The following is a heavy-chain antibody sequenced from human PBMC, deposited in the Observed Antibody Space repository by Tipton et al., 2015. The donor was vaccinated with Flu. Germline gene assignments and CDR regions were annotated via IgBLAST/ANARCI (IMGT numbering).Heavy chain of an antibody. V-gene: IGHV3-13*01. CDR2: IGTAGDT. J-gene: IGHJ6*02. D-gene: IGHD2-8*01. CDR1: GFTFSSYD. Sequence: GSLRLSCQASGFTFSSYDMHWARQVTGKGLEWVSGIGTAGDTYYADSVKGRFTISRENAKNLLFLQMKSLRAGDTAVYYCARGPLPDRNWHNGMDVWGQGTTVTVSS. CDR3: ARGPLPDRNWHNGMDV.